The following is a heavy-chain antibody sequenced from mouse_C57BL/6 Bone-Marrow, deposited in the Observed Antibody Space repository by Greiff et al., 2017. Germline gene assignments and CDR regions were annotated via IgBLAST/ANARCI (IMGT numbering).Heavy chain of an antibody. Sequence: QVQLQQSGAELVKPGASVKMSCKASGYTFTSYWITWVKQRPGQGLEWIGDIYPGSGSTNYNEKFKSKATLTVDTASSTAYMQLSSLTSEDSAVYYCARGGYAMDYWGQGTSVTVSS. CDR3: ARGGYAMDY. V-gene: IGHV1-55*01. CDR2: IYPGSGST. J-gene: IGHJ4*01. CDR1: GYTFTSYW.